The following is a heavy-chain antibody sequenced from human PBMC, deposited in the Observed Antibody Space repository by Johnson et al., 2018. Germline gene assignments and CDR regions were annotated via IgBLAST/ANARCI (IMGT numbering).Heavy chain of an antibody. CDR1: GFTFSSYG. J-gene: IGHJ3*02. D-gene: IGHD6-6*01. CDR2: ISYDGSNK. CDR3: ASPYGTSSGGAFDI. Sequence: QVQLVESGGGVVQPGRSLRLSCAASGFTFSSYGMHWVRQAPGKGLEWVAVISYDGSNKYYADSVKGRFTISRDNSKNTLYLQMNSLRAQDTAVYYCASPYGTSSGGAFDIWGQGTMVTVSS. V-gene: IGHV3-30*03.